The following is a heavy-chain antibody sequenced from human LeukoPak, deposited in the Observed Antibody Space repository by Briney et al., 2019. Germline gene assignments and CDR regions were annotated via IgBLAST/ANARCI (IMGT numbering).Heavy chain of an antibody. CDR2: ISYDGSGQ. Sequence: GGSLRLSCAASGFTLSSYGIHWVRQAPGKGLEWVAVISYDGSGQEFADSMKGRFTISRDNSKNTVFLQMNSLRAEDTAIYYCAKSGYSYGFLDYGGQGTLVTVSS. D-gene: IGHD5-18*01. CDR1: GFTLSSYG. J-gene: IGHJ4*02. CDR3: AKSGYSYGFLDY. V-gene: IGHV3-30*18.